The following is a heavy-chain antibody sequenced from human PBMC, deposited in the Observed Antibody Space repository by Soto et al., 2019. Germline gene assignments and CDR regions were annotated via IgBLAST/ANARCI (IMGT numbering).Heavy chain of an antibody. D-gene: IGHD6-6*01. CDR2: IYYSGRT. V-gene: IGHV4-39*01. J-gene: IGHJ6*02. CDR3: ARGVVPDV. CDR1: GGSINRSSYY. Sequence: SETLSLTCTVSGGSINRSSYYWGWIRQPPGKGLEWIGNIYYSGRTYYKSSLKSRVTISVDTSKNQLSLNMTSVTAADTAVYFCARGVVPDVWRQGTTVTVSS.